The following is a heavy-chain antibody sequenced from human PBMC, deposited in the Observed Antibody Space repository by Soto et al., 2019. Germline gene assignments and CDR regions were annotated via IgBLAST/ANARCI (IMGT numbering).Heavy chain of an antibody. V-gene: IGHV3-30*18. CDR1: GFTFSSYG. D-gene: IGHD5-12*01. Sequence: GGSLRLTCASSGFTFSSYGMHWVRQAPGKGLEWVAVISYDGSNKYYADSVKGRFTISRDNSKNTLYLQMNSLRAEDTAVYYCAKDGEMATIGYFDYWGQGTLVTVSS. CDR3: AKDGEMATIGYFDY. J-gene: IGHJ4*02. CDR2: ISYDGSNK.